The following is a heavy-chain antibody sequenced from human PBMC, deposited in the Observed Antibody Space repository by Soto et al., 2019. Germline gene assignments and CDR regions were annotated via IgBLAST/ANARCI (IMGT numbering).Heavy chain of an antibody. J-gene: IGHJ4*02. CDR2: MSGNGGRI. D-gene: IGHD3-10*01. Sequence: PGGSLSLSCAVSGFTFSDYVVTWVRQAPGKGLEWVSLMSGNGGRILYADSVKGRFTISRDNSKNTLYLQMNSLRLEDTAVYYCVKDPVSGGSGVGWFDYWGQGTLVTVSS. CDR3: VKDPVSGGSGVGWFDY. CDR1: GFTFSDYV. V-gene: IGHV3-23*01.